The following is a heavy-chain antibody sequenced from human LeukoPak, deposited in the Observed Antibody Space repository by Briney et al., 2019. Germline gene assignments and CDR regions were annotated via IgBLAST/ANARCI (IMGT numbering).Heavy chain of an antibody. J-gene: IGHJ6*03. CDR1: GGSISLYY. D-gene: IGHD2-15*01. V-gene: IGHV4-4*09. CDR2: IYTSGST. Sequence: PSETLSLTCTVSGGSISLYYWNWIRQPPGKGLEWIRYIYTSGSTKYNPSLKSRVTISVDTSKNQLSLKLSSVTAADTAVYYCAGPDIATRPRKYYYYYMDVWGKGTTVTVSS. CDR3: AGPDIATRPRKYYYYYMDV.